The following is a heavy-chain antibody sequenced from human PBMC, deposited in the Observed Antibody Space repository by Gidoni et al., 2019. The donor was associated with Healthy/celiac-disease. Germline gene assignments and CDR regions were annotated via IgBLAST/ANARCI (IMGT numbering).Heavy chain of an antibody. J-gene: IGHJ3*02. CDR1: GGSISSYY. CDR2: IYYSGST. D-gene: IGHD3-22*01. CDR3: ARDTPYYYDSSGYYFDAFDI. Sequence: QVQLQESGPGLVKPSETLSLTCTGSGGSISSYYWSWIRQPPGKGLEWIGYIYYSGSTNYNPSLKSRVTISVDTSKNQFSLKLSSVTAADTAVYYCARDTPYYYDSSGYYFDAFDIWGQGTMVTVSS. V-gene: IGHV4-59*01.